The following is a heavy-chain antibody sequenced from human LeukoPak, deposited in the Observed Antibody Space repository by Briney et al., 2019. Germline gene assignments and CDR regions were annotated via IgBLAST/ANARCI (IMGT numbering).Heavy chain of an antibody. Sequence: ASVKVSCKASGYTFTSYGISWVRQAPGQGLEWMGWISAYNGNTNYEQKLQGRVTMTTDTSTSTAYMELRRLRSSDTAVFYCARDGVGSGSYSSYYYYYMDVWGKGTTVTVSS. CDR2: ISAYNGNT. V-gene: IGHV1-18*01. CDR3: ARDGVGSGSYSSYYYYYMDV. CDR1: GYTFTSYG. D-gene: IGHD3-10*01. J-gene: IGHJ6*03.